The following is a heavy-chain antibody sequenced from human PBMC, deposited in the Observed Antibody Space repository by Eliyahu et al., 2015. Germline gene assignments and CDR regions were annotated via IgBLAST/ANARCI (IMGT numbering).Heavy chain of an antibody. Sequence: EVQLLESGGGLVQPGGSLRLSCXASGFTFRSYAMIWVRQAPGKGLEWVSRISGSGGSTYNADSVQGRFTISRXNSKSTMYLQMNSLRAEDTAVYYCAKADGFTVTTRYDYWGQGTLVTVSS. CDR1: GFTFRSYA. D-gene: IGHD4-11*01. J-gene: IGHJ4*02. V-gene: IGHV3-23*01. CDR2: ISGSGGST. CDR3: AKADGFTVTTRYDY.